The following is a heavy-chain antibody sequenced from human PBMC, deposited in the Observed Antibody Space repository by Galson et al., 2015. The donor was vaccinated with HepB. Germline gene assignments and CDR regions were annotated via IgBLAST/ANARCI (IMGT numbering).Heavy chain of an antibody. J-gene: IGHJ4*02. V-gene: IGHV3-21*01. Sequence: SLRLSCAASGFTFSSYSMNWVRQAPGKGLEWVSSISSSSSYIYYADSVKGRFTISRDNAKNSLYLQMNSLRAEDTAVYYCARDAIVVVPAAGMDYWGQGTLVTVSS. CDR1: GFTFSSYS. D-gene: IGHD2-2*01. CDR2: ISSSSSYI. CDR3: ARDAIVVVPAAGMDY.